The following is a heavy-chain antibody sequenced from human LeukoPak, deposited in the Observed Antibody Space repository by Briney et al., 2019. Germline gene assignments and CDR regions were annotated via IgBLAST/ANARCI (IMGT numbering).Heavy chain of an antibody. Sequence: PGGSLRLSCAASGFTLSSYWIHWVRQAPGQGLVWVSRINTDGSTTTYADSVKGRFTISRDNARNTVYLQMNSLRAEDTAVYYCARDRYGISAAGYFDSWGQGNLVTVSS. CDR2: INTDGSTT. V-gene: IGHV3-74*01. CDR1: GFTLSSYW. D-gene: IGHD6-13*01. CDR3: ARDRYGISAAGYFDS. J-gene: IGHJ4*02.